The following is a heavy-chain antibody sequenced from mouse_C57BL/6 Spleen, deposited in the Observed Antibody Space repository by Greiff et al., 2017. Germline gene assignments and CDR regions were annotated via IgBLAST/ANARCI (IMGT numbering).Heavy chain of an antibody. J-gene: IGHJ2*01. D-gene: IGHD2-3*01. Sequence: QVQLKQPGAELVRPGSSVKLSCKASGYTFTSYWMHWVKQRPIQGLEWIGNIDPSDSETHYNQKFKDKATLTVDKSSSTAYMQRSSLTAEDSAVYYCARDDDGYFYFDYWGQGTTLTVSS. CDR3: ARDDDGYFYFDY. CDR1: GYTFTSYW. V-gene: IGHV1-52*01. CDR2: IDPSDSET.